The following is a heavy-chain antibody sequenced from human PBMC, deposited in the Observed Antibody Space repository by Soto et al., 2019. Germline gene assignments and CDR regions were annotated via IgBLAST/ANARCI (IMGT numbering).Heavy chain of an antibody. CDR3: ATHLLYDYCDYEAFDI. D-gene: IGHD4-17*01. Sequence: QVQLVQSGAEVKKPGSSVKVSCKASGGTFSSYTISWVRQAPGQGLEWMGRIIPILGIANYAQKFQGRVTITADKSTSTAYMELSSLRSEDTAVYYCATHLLYDYCDYEAFDIWGQGTMVTVSS. J-gene: IGHJ3*02. CDR2: IIPILGIA. CDR1: GGTFSSYT. V-gene: IGHV1-69*02.